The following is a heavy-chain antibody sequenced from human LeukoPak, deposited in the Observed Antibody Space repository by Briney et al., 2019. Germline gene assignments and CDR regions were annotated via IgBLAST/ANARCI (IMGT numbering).Heavy chain of an antibody. CDR1: GVSISSYY. V-gene: IGHV4-59*01. Sequence: PSETLSLTCTVSGVSISSYYWSWIRQPPGKGLEWIGYIYYSGSTNYNPSLKSRVTISVDTSKNQFSLKLSSVTAADTAVYYCAGVQAYGGKGYFDYWGQGTLVTVSS. CDR2: IYYSGST. CDR3: AGVQAYGGKGYFDY. D-gene: IGHD4-23*01. J-gene: IGHJ4*02.